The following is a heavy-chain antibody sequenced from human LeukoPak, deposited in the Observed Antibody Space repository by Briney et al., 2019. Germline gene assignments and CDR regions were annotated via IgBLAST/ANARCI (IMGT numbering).Heavy chain of an antibody. CDR2: IYTSGST. Sequence: SETLSLTCTVSGGSISSYYWSWIRQPAGKGLEWIGRIYTSGSTNYNPSLKSRVTISVDTSKNQFSLKLRSVTAADTAVYYCARETTVTRFDPWGQGTLVTVSS. J-gene: IGHJ5*02. CDR1: GGSISSYY. D-gene: IGHD4-17*01. CDR3: ARETTVTRFDP. V-gene: IGHV4-4*07.